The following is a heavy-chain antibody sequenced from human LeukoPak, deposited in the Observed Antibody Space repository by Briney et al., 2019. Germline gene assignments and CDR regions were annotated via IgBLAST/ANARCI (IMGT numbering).Heavy chain of an antibody. V-gene: IGHV3-9*01. CDR2: ISWNSGII. CDR3: AKDKSHSSWTSRYYYYALDV. J-gene: IGHJ6*02. Sequence: GRSLRLSCAASGFTFDEYAIHWVRQAPGKGLEWVSGISWNSGIIGYADSVKGRLTISRDNAKNSLYLQMNSLRAEDTALYYCAKDKSHSSWTSRYYYYALDVWGQGTTVTVSS. CDR1: GFTFDEYA. D-gene: IGHD6-19*01.